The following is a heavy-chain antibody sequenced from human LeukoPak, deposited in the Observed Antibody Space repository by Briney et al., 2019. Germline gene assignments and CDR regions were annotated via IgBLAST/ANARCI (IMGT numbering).Heavy chain of an antibody. CDR1: GGSISSYY. CDR2: IYHSGST. V-gene: IGHV4-38-2*02. CDR3: ARDPWIQLWSPQRSR. J-gene: IGHJ4*02. D-gene: IGHD5-18*01. Sequence: KTSETLSLTCTVSGGSISSYYWSWIRQPPGKGLEWLGSIYHSGSTYYNPSLKSRVTISVDTSKNQFSLKLSSVTAADTAVYYCARDPWIQLWSPQRSRWGQGTLVTVSS.